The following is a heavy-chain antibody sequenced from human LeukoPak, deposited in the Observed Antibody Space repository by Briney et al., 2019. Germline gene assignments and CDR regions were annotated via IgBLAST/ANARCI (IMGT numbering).Heavy chain of an antibody. D-gene: IGHD3-22*01. V-gene: IGHV3-74*01. CDR3: ARGAGYYDSSGYYHYAYFDY. J-gene: IGHJ4*02. Sequence: GGSLRLSCAASGFTFSSYWMSWVRQAPGKGLVWVSRINSDGSSTSYADSVKGRFTISRDNAKNTLYLQMNSLRAEDTAVYYCARGAGYYDSSGYYHYAYFDYWGQGTLVTVSS. CDR1: GFTFSSYW. CDR2: INSDGSST.